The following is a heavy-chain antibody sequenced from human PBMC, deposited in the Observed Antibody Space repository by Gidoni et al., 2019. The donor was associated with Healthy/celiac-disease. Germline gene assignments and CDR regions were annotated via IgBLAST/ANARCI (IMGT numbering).Heavy chain of an antibody. CDR3: ARTRLVVVAATGWFDP. D-gene: IGHD2-15*01. Sequence: QVQLQQWGAGLLKPSESLSPTSAVYGGSFSRYYWCWIRKPPGKGLEWIGEINHSGSTNYNPSLKSRDTISVDTSKNQFSLKLSSGTAADTAVYYCARTRLVVVAATGWFDPWGQGTLVTVSS. CDR1: GGSFSRYY. CDR2: INHSGST. V-gene: IGHV4-34*01. J-gene: IGHJ5*02.